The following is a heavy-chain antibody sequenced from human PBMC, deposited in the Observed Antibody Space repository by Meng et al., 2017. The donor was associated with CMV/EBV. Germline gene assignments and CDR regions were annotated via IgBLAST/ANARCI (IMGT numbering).Heavy chain of an antibody. CDR1: GFTFSSYA. V-gene: IGHV3-30*04. CDR3: ASDGMDV. Sequence: GESLKISCAASGFTFSSYAMHWVRQAPGKGLEWVAVISYDGSNKYYADSVKGRFTISRDNSKNTLYLQMNSLRAEDTAVYYCASDGMDVWGQGTTVTVS. CDR2: ISYDGSNK. J-gene: IGHJ6*02.